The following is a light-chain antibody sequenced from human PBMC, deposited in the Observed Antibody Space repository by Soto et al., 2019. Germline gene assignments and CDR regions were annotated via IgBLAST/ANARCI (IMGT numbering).Light chain of an antibody. Sequence: EILLTQSPATLSLSPGERATLSCGASPSVTNYLAWYQQKPGQAPRLVIYGAFNRATGIPARFSGSGSGTDFTLTISSLEPADFAVYYCQQRNIWPPVTFGQGTRLEIK. CDR3: QQRNIWPPVT. J-gene: IGKJ5*01. CDR1: PSVTNY. CDR2: GAF. V-gene: IGKV3-11*01.